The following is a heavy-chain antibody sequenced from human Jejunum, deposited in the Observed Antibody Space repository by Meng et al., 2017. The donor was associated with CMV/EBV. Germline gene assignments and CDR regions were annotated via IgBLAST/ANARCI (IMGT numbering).Heavy chain of an antibody. J-gene: IGHJ4*02. Sequence: CTVSGGSISSLHYYWGWIRQSPGQGLEWIGSLYYSGSTYYNPSLKSQFTISVDTSKSQFSLKLSSVTAADTAVYYCARGTTISTYDYWGQGTLVTVSS. CDR2: LYYSGST. V-gene: IGHV4-39*07. CDR3: ARGTTISTYDY. CDR1: GGSISSLHYY. D-gene: IGHD4-11*01.